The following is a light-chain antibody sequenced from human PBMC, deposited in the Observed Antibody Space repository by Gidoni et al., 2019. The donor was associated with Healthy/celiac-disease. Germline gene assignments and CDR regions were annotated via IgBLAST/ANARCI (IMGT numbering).Light chain of an antibody. Sequence: EIVMMQSLATLSVSPGERATLSCRASQSVSSNLDWYQQKPGQAPRLLIYGTSTRVTGIPAWFSGNGSEKEFTLTISSLQSEDYAVYYWQEYNNWVEVTFGPGTKVDIK. CDR1: QSVSSN. CDR3: QEYNNWVEVT. CDR2: GTS. J-gene: IGKJ3*01. V-gene: IGKV3-15*01.